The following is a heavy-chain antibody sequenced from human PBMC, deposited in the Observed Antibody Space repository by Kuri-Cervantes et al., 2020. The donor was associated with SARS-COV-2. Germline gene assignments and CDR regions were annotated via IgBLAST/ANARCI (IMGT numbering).Heavy chain of an antibody. V-gene: IGHV4-4*07. J-gene: IGHJ4*02. CDR2: IYTSGST. CDR1: GGSISSYY. Sequence: ESLKISCTVSGGSISSYYWSWIRQPAGKGLEWIGRIYTSGSTNYNPSLKSRVTMSVDTSKNQFSLKLSSVTAADTAVYYCARTADPLYYFDYWGQGTLVTVSS. CDR3: ARTADPLYYFDY.